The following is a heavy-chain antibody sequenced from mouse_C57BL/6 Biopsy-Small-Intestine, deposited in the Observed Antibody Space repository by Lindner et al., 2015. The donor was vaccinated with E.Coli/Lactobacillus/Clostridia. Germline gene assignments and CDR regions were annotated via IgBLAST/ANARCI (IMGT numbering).Heavy chain of an antibody. CDR1: GYTFTSYV. J-gene: IGHJ2*01. V-gene: IGHV1-14*01. Sequence: VQLQESGPELVKPGASVKMSCKASGYTFTSYVLHWMKQRPGQGLEWIGYINPYNDGTKYNERFKGKATLTSDRSSSTAYLELSSLTSEDSAVYYCSRRGLPRFDYWGQGTTLTVSS. CDR2: INPYNDGT. CDR3: SRRGLPRFDY. D-gene: IGHD2-2*01.